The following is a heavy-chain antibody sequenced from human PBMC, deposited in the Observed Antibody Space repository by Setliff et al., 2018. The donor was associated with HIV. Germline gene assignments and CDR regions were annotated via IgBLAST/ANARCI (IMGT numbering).Heavy chain of an antibody. Sequence: SETLSLTCTVTGVSITSHYWSWIRQPTGTGLEWIGYIYYSGTTNYKPSLKSRVTISVDMSKNQYSRRLSSVTAADTAVYYCARGGYYDFWSPYYIDVWGKGTTVTVSS. J-gene: IGHJ6*03. CDR3: ARGGYYDFWSPYYIDV. CDR2: IYYSGTT. D-gene: IGHD3-3*01. V-gene: IGHV4-59*11. CDR1: GVSITSHY.